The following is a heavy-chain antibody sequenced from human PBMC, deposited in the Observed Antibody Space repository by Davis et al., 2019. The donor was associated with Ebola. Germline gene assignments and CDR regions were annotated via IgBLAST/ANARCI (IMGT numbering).Heavy chain of an antibody. V-gene: IGHV3-7*03. D-gene: IGHD2-21*02. CDR3: VRDPALVVTGGGWFFGL. CDR1: GLTFSSYW. Sequence: GESLKISCAASGLTFSSYWMSWVRQAPGKGLEWVANIKQDGSEKYYVDSVKGRFTISRDNAKNSLYLQMNSLRAEDTAVYYCVRDPALVVTGGGWFFGLWGRGTLVTVSS. J-gene: IGHJ2*01. CDR2: IKQDGSEK.